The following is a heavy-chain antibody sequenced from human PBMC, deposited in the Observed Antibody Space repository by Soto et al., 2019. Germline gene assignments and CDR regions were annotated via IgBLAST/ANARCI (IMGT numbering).Heavy chain of an antibody. CDR1: GYAFSNNF. CDR3: ARALRNGYFYGMDI. CDR2: INPTTGLT. V-gene: IGHV1-46*01. J-gene: IGHJ6*02. Sequence: ASVKFSCKASGYAFSNNFMHWVRQAPAQGLEWMGVINPTTGLTSNAQKFQGRITMTSDTSSSTAYMELSSLRSEDTAVYYCARALRNGYFYGMDIWGQGTTVTVSS. D-gene: IGHD2-8*01.